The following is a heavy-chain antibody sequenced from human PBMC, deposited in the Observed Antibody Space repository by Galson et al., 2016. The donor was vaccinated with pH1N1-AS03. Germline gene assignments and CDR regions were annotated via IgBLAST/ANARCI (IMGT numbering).Heavy chain of an antibody. CDR1: GFTFSKYG. J-gene: IGHJ4*02. Sequence: SLRLSCAASGFTFSKYGMHWVRQTPGKGLEWVAVISYDESYITYVDSVKGRFTISRDNSKNTLYLQMNSLRGEDTAVYYCAKGYHGRESSFDYWGQGALVTVSS. CDR3: AKGYHGRESSFDY. D-gene: IGHD1-14*01. V-gene: IGHV3-30*18. CDR2: ISYDESYI.